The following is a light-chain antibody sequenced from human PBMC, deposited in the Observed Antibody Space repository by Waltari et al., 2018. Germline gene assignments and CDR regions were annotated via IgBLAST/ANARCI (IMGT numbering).Light chain of an antibody. Sequence: QSALTQPAAVSGSPGQSVTISCIGASSDIGRYDIVSWYQQHPGNAPQLVISDFSKRPSGVSDRFSGSKSGDTASLTISGLQFEDEADYYCCSYAGNYVWVFGGGTRLTVL. CDR1: SSDIGRYDI. J-gene: IGLJ3*02. V-gene: IGLV2-23*02. CDR2: DFS. CDR3: CSYAGNYVWV.